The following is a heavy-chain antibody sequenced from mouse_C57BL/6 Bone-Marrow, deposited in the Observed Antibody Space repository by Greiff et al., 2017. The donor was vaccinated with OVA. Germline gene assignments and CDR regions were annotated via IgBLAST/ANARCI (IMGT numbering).Heavy chain of an antibody. Sequence: VQLKESGGGLVKPGGSLKLSCAASGFTFSSYAMSWVRQTPEKRLEWVATISDGGSYTYYPDNVKGRFTISRDNAKNNLYLQMSHLKSEDTAMYYCARERDYDPASYAMDYWGQGTSVTVSS. CDR2: ISDGGSYT. V-gene: IGHV5-4*01. D-gene: IGHD2-4*01. CDR3: ARERDYDPASYAMDY. CDR1: GFTFSSYA. J-gene: IGHJ4*01.